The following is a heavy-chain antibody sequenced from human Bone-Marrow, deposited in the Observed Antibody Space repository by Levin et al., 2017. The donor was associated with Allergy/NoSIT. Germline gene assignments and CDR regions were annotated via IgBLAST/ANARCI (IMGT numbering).Heavy chain of an antibody. CDR3: AGDNAGSRIDS. CDR1: GGSISSGGYY. Sequence: SQTLSLTCNVSGGSISSGGYYWTWLRQHPGKGLEWIGFSYYSGSTFYNPSLQSRITISVDTSKNQFSLKLSSVTAADTAVYYCAGDNAGSRIDSWGQGTLVTVSS. V-gene: IGHV4-31*03. J-gene: IGHJ4*02. CDR2: SYYSGST. D-gene: IGHD1-1*01.